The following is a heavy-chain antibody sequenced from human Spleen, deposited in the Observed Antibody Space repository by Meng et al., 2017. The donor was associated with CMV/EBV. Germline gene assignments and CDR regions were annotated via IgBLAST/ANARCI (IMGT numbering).Heavy chain of an antibody. CDR1: GGSFSGYY. V-gene: IGHV4-34*01. Sequence: SETLSLTCAVYGGSFSGYYWSWIRQPPGKGLEWIGEINHSGSTNSIPSLKSRVTMSIDTSKNQLSLKLTSVTAADTAVYFCARESLHSGGYYAFDFWGQGTLVTASS. CDR2: INHSGST. CDR3: ARESLHSGGYYAFDF. D-gene: IGHD3-22*01. J-gene: IGHJ4*02.